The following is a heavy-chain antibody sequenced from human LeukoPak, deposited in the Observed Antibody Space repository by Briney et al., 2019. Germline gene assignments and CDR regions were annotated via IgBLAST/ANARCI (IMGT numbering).Heavy chain of an antibody. J-gene: IGHJ4*02. V-gene: IGHV3-53*01. D-gene: IGHD1-1*01. CDR3: ARAPNWRFDH. CDR2: IVSVGTT. Sequence: PGGSLRLSFAASGFSVSSIYMNWVRQAPGKGLGGVSVIVSVGTTYYADSVKGRFTISRDNSKNTLYLHMNSLRAEDTAVYYCARAPNWRFDHWGQGTLVTVSS. CDR1: GFSVSSIY.